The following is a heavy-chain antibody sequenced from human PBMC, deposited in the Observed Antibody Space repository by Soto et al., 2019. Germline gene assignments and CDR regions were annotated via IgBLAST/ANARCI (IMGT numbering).Heavy chain of an antibody. CDR2: ISYDGSNK. V-gene: IGHV3-30-3*01. CDR3: AGGWLFDS. D-gene: IGHD6-19*01. CDR1: GFTFSSYA. Sequence: QVQLVESGGGVVQPGRSLRLSCAASGFTFSSYAMHWVRQAPGKGLEWVAVISYDGSNKYYADSVKGRFTISRDNSKNTLYLQMNSLRAEDTAVYYCAGGWLFDSWGQGTLVTVSS. J-gene: IGHJ4*02.